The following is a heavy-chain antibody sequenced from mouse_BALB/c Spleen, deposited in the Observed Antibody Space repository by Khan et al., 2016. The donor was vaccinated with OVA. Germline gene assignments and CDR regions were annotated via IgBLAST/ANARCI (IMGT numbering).Heavy chain of an antibody. D-gene: IGHD2-14*01. V-gene: IGHV1-4*01. CDR1: GYTFTSYT. Sequence: QVQLKQSGAELARPGASVKMSCKASGYTFTSYTIHWIKLRPGQGLEWIGYINPSNGCTNYNQKFKDKATLTADKSSTTAYMELSSLTSDDSALYNCVRDGAYHRNDGWFAYWGQGTLVTVSA. J-gene: IGHJ3*01. CDR2: INPSNGCT. CDR3: VRDGAYHRNDGWFAY.